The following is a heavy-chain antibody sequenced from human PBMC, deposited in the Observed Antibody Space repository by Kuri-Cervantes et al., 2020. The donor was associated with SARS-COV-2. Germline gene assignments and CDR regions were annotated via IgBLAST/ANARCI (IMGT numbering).Heavy chain of an antibody. Sequence: ASVKVSCKTPETTFPNYDINWVRQATGRGLEWMGMVKTNSGNTLYAQIFQGRVTMTRNTSISTAYMELSSLRSEDTAVYYCVVLSSLGMSPHYWYFDLWGRGTLVTVSS. V-gene: IGHV1-8*01. CDR1: ETTFPNYD. CDR3: VVLSSLGMSPHYWYFDL. D-gene: IGHD7-27*01. J-gene: IGHJ2*01. CDR2: VKTNSGNT.